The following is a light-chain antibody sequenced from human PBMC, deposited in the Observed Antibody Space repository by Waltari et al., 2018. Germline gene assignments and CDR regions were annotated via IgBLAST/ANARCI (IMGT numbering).Light chain of an antibody. CDR2: YDS. Sequence: SYVLTQPPSLSVAPGATARLPCGGNNIESKSVHWYRQRPGQAPVLVISYDSDRPSGIPERFSGSNSGNTATLTISRVEAGDEADYYCQVWDANTDPGVFGTGTEVTVL. V-gene: IGLV3-21*01. J-gene: IGLJ1*01. CDR3: QVWDANTDPGV. CDR1: NIESKS.